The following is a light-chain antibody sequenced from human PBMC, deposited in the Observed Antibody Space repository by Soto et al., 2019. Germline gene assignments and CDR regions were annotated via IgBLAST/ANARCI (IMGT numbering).Light chain of an antibody. J-gene: IGKJ1*01. Sequence: EIVMTQSPATLSVSPGGRATLSCRASQSISDTLAWYPQKPGQAPRLLIYGAFRRATGFPARFSGSGSGTDFTLTISSLQSEEFAVYYCQQYDNWPWTFGQGTKVEI. CDR3: QQYDNWPWT. CDR1: QSISDT. CDR2: GAF. V-gene: IGKV3-15*01.